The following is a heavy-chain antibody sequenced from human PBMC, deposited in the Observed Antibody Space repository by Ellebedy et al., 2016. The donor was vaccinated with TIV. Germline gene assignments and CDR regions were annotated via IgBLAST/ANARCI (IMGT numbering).Heavy chain of an antibody. J-gene: IGHJ4*02. CDR1: GFTFSTYS. CDR2: IRSSTNSI. Sequence: GESLKISXAASGFTFSTYSMNWVRQAPGKGLEWVAFIRSSTNSISYADSVKGRFTISRDDAENSLYLQMNSLRDEDTAVYYCARRGRGTVGFDNWGQGTLVTVSS. CDR3: ARRGRGTVGFDN. V-gene: IGHV3-48*02. D-gene: IGHD1-7*01.